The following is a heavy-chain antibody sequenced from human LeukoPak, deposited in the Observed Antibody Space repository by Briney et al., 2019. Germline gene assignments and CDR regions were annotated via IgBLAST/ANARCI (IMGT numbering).Heavy chain of an antibody. V-gene: IGHV4-31*03. CDR2: IYYSGST. Sequence: SETLSLTCTVSGGSISSGGYYWSWIRQHPGKGLEWIGYIYYSGSTYYNPSLKSRVTISVDTSKNQFSLKLSSVTAADTAVYYCARARVPAAIWGVYFDYWSQGTLVTVSS. J-gene: IGHJ4*02. CDR3: ARARVPAAIWGVYFDY. CDR1: GGSISSGGYY. D-gene: IGHD2-2*02.